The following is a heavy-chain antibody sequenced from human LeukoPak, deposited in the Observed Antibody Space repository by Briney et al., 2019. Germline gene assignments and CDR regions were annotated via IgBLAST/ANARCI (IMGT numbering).Heavy chain of an antibody. Sequence: PGGSLRLSCAASGFTFSSYAMHWVRQAPGKGLEWVAVISYDGSNKYYADSVKGRFTISRDNSKNTLYLQMNSLRAEDTAVYYCARVPGPTHYYYYGMDVWGQGTTVTVSS. CDR3: ARVPGPTHYYYYGMDV. CDR2: ISYDGSNK. V-gene: IGHV3-30*14. J-gene: IGHJ6*02. CDR1: GFTFSSYA.